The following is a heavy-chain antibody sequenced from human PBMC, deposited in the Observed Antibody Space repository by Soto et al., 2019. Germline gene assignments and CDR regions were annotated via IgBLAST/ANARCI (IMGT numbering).Heavy chain of an antibody. CDR2: IGSAGDT. V-gene: IGHV3-13*01. CDR3: ASRIAVAGSGSFDY. D-gene: IGHD6-19*01. J-gene: IGHJ4*02. CDR1: GFTLSGYD. Sequence: PGGSLRLSCAASGFTLSGYDIHWVRQATGKGLEWVSGIGSAGDTYYEDSVKGRFTISRENAKNSLYLQMNSLRVGDTAVYYCASRIAVAGSGSFDYWGQGTLVTVSS.